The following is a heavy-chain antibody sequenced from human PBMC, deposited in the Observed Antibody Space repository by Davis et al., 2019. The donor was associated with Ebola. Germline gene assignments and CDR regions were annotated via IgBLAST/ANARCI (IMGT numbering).Heavy chain of an antibody. CDR1: GFTFSSYA. J-gene: IGHJ1*01. D-gene: IGHD6-13*01. CDR3: AKWFGIAAAAHAEYFQH. Sequence: GGSLRLSCAASGFTFSSYAMHWVRQAPGKGLEWVAVISYDGSNKYYADSVKGRFTISRDNSKNTLYLQMSSLRAEDTAVYYCAKWFGIAAAAHAEYFQHWGQGTLVTVSS. V-gene: IGHV3-30*04. CDR2: ISYDGSNK.